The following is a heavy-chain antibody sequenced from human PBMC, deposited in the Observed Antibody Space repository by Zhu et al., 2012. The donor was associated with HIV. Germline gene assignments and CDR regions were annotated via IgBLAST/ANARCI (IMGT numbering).Heavy chain of an antibody. D-gene: IGHD3-3*01. V-gene: IGHV4-39*01. CDR2: IAYDGTT. CDR3: ARRHLGWHAFDI. Sequence: QVQVQESGPGLVKPSETLSLTCSFSGDSISSGSYYWAWVRQSPGKGLEWIGSIAYDGTTFHNPSLRSRVTIFVDTSKTQFSLTLTSVSAADTAVYYCARRHLGWHAFDIWGQGQWSPSLQ. J-gene: IGHJ3*02. CDR1: GDSISSGSYY.